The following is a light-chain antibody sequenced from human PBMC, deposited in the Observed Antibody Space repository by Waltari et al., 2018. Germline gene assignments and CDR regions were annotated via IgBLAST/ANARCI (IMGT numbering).Light chain of an antibody. CDR2: DVT. Sequence: QSALTQPASVSGSPGQSITISCTGTNSDVGVYNFVSWYQHHPGTAPKLLIYDVTKWPSGVSSRFLGSKSGNTAFLTIYDLQAEDEADYSCSSYTSSNALVFGGGTRLSVL. V-gene: IGLV2-14*03. CDR1: NSDVGVYNF. CDR3: SSYTSSNALV. J-gene: IGLJ2*01.